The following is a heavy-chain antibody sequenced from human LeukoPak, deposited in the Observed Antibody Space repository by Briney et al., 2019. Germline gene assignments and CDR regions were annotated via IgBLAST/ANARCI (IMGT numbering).Heavy chain of an antibody. Sequence: SQTLSLTCTVSGGSISSYSWSWVRQPAGKGLEWVGRIYTRASTKYNTYLTSRVTMSVDTSKNQFSLKLRSVTAADTAVYYCARAVHCSGGSCYFDYWGQGTLVTVSS. CDR1: GGSISSYS. CDR2: IYTRAST. D-gene: IGHD2-15*01. CDR3: ARAVHCSGGSCYFDY. V-gene: IGHV4-4*07. J-gene: IGHJ4*02.